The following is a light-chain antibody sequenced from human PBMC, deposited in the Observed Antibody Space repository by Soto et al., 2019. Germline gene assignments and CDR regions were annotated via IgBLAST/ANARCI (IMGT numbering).Light chain of an antibody. CDR2: SHN. CDR1: SSNIGNNY. CDR3: ATWDDDVSGVV. V-gene: IGLV1-47*02. J-gene: IGLJ2*01. Sequence: QSVLTQPPSVSATPGQKVTISCSGSSSNIGNNYVSWYQQLPGAAPKLLMYSHNIRPSGVPDRFSASTSGTSASLVISGLRSEDEADYHCATWDDDVSGVVFGGGTKLTVL.